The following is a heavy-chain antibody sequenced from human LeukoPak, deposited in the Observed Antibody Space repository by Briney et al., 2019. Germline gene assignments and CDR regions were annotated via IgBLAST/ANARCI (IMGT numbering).Heavy chain of an antibody. CDR1: GFTVSSNY. CDR2: IYSGGST. Sequence: GGSLRLSCTASGFTVSSNYMSWVRQAPGKGLEWVSVIYSGGSTYYADSVKGRFTISRDNSKNTLYLQMNSLRAEDTAVYYCARARQQLGIDYWGQGTLVTVSS. CDR3: ARARQQLGIDY. J-gene: IGHJ4*02. D-gene: IGHD6-13*01. V-gene: IGHV3-53*01.